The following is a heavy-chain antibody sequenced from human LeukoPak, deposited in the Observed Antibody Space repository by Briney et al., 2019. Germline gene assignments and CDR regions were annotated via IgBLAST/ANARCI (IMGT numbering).Heavy chain of an antibody. J-gene: IGHJ6*04. V-gene: IGHV4-61*01. CDR2: IYYTGST. CDR3: ARHSVKSHCTDTTCYRNYFGSDV. CDR1: GGSVSSGSYY. Sequence: SETLSLTCTVSGGSVSSGSYYWSWIRQPPGKGLEWIGDIYYTGSTTYNPSLKSRVTISVDTSKNQFSLKVRSVTAADTAVYYCARHSVKSHCTDTTCYRNYFGSDVWGEGTTVTVSS. D-gene: IGHD2-2*01.